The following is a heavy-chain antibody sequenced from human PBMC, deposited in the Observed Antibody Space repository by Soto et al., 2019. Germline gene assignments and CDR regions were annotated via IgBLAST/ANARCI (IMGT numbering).Heavy chain of an antibody. CDR1: GGSISSYY. Sequence: PSETLSLTCTVSGGSISSYYWSWIRQPPGKRLEWIGYIYYSGSTNYNPSLKSRVTISVDTSKNQFSLKLCSVTAADTAVYYCARVGTIFGPWGQGTLVTVSS. CDR2: IYYSGST. D-gene: IGHD3-3*01. J-gene: IGHJ5*02. V-gene: IGHV4-59*01. CDR3: ARVGTIFGP.